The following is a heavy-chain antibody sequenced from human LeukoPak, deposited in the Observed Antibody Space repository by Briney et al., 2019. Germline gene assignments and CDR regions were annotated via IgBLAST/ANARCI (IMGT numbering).Heavy chain of an antibody. Sequence: GGSLRLSCAASGFSFNNYAMSWVRQAPGKGLEWVSIIIASSGATFYAASVKGRLTISRDISKNTLYLQMNNLRVEDTAVYYCAKGGYDYIEVAYFDFWGQGILVTVSS. CDR3: AKGGYDYIEVAYFDF. CDR1: GFSFNNYA. D-gene: IGHD5-12*01. V-gene: IGHV3-23*01. J-gene: IGHJ4*02. CDR2: IIASSGAT.